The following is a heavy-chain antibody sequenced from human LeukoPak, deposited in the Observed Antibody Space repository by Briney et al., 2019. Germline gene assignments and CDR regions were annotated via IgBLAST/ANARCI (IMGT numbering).Heavy chain of an antibody. CDR1: GGSISSSSYY. CDR2: IYTSGST. D-gene: IGHD5-18*01. CDR3: ARGSRGYSYGYAPTFDY. Sequence: ASETLSLTCTVSGGSISSSSYYWSWIRQPAGKGLEWIGRIYTSGSTNYNPSLKSRVTLSVDTSKNQFSLKLSSVTAADTAVYYCARGSRGYSYGYAPTFDYWGQGTLVTVSS. V-gene: IGHV4-61*02. J-gene: IGHJ4*02.